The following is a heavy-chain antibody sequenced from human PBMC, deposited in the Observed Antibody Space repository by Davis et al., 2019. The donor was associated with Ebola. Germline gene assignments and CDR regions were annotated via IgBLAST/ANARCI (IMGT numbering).Heavy chain of an antibody. D-gene: IGHD3-22*01. CDR3: SRHFRKDYYDSSGYYGQAEYFQH. CDR1: GGSISSGGYS. CDR2: IFQSVST. V-gene: IGHV4-30-4*07. Sequence: MPSETLSLTCAVSGGSISSGGYSWSWIRQPPGKGLEWIGYIFQSVSTYYNPSLKSRVTTSVDTSKNQLSLTLSSVTAADTALYYCSRHFRKDYYDSSGYYGQAEYFQHWGQGTLVTVSS. J-gene: IGHJ1*01.